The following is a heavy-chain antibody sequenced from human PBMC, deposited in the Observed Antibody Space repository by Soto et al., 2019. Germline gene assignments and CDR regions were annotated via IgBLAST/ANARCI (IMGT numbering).Heavy chain of an antibody. J-gene: IGHJ6*02. CDR3: AKVIRADSTSSNFYYYSGLDV. D-gene: IGHD6-6*01. CDR1: GFTFRTYG. V-gene: IGHV3-30*18. CDR2: ISNNGINK. Sequence: QVQLVESGGGAVQPGRSLRLSCAASGFTFRTYGMHWVQAPGKGLEWLAVISNNGINKYYADSVKGRFTISRDNSRDTLFLQMNSLRGEDTAIYYCAKVIRADSTSSNFYYYSGLDVWGQGTTVTVS.